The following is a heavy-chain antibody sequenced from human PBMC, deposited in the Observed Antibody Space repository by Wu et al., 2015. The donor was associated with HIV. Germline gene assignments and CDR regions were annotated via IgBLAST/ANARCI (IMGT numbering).Heavy chain of an antibody. J-gene: IGHJ6*02. CDR1: GYSFSKYG. Sequence: QVQMVQSGAEVKKPGDSVKVSCKASGYSFSKYGITWVRQAPGQGLEWMGWISGYNGNTNYEQNLQGRVTMTTDTSTSTAYMELRSLRSDDTAVYYCARGGSSGWYYYYGMDVWGQGTTVTVSS. CDR3: ARGGSSGWYYYYGMDV. D-gene: IGHD6-19*01. V-gene: IGHV1-18*01. CDR2: ISGYNGNT.